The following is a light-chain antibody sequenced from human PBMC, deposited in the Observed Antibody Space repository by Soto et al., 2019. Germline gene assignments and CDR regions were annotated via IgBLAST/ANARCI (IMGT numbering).Light chain of an antibody. CDR2: GAS. CDR1: QRGSSD. J-gene: IGKJ2*01. V-gene: IGKV3-15*01. CDR3: QQYNNWPPYT. Sequence: EIVMTQSPATLSVSPGERATLSCRASQRGSSDLAWYQQKPGLAPRLLIYGASTRATGIPARFSGSGSATEFTLSSISLQAEDFAVYYCQQYNNWPPYTFGQGTKMEIK.